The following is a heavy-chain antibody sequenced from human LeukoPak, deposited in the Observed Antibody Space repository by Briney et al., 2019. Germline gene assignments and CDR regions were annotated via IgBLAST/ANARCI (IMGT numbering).Heavy chain of an antibody. V-gene: IGHV4-34*01. CDR1: GGSFSGYY. CDR3: ARSRVRGSYDYVWGSYRHRDLDY. D-gene: IGHD3-16*02. CDR2: INHSGST. Sequence: SETLSLTCAVYGGSFSGYYWSWIRQPPGKGLEWIGEINHSGSTNYNPSLKSRVTISVDTSKNQFSLKLSSVTAADTAVYYCARSRVRGSYDYVWGSYRHRDLDYWGQGTLVTVSS. J-gene: IGHJ4*02.